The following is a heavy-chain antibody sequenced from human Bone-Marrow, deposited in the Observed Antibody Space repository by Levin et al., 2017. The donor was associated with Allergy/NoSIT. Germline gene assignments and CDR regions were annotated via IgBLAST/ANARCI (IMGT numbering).Heavy chain of an antibody. CDR3: ANGWYGDAFDI. CDR1: GFTFDDYA. V-gene: IGHV3-9*01. D-gene: IGHD6-19*01. CDR2: ISWNSGSI. J-gene: IGHJ3*02. Sequence: QPGGSLRLSCAASGFTFDDYAMHWVRQAPGKGLEWVSGISWNSGSIGYADSVKGRFTISRDNAKNSLYLQMNSLRAEDTALYYCANGWYGDAFDIWGQGTMVTVSS.